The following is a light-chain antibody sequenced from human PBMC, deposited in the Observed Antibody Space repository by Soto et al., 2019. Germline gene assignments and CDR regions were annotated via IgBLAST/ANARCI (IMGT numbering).Light chain of an antibody. Sequence: QSVLTQPPSASGTPGQRVTISCSETNSTIGSYTVHWYQQLPGTAPKPLIHTTYQRPSGVPDRFSGSKSGTSGSLAISGLQSEDEADYYCASWDESLNGFVFGTGTKVTVL. CDR2: TTY. CDR1: NSTIGSYT. V-gene: IGLV1-44*01. J-gene: IGLJ1*01. CDR3: ASWDESLNGFV.